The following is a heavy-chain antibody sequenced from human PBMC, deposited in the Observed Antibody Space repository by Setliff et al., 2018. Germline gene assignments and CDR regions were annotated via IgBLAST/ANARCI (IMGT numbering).Heavy chain of an antibody. Sequence: SVKVSCKASVYPLTAYYIHWVRQAPGQGLEWMGGIIPIFGTANYAQKFQGRVTITTDESTSTAYMELSSLRAEDTAVYYCARAKGTTMATHYFDYWGQGTLVTVSS. CDR1: VYPLTAYY. V-gene: IGHV1-69*05. CDR2: IIPIFGTA. J-gene: IGHJ4*02. D-gene: IGHD3-10*01. CDR3: ARAKGTTMATHYFDY.